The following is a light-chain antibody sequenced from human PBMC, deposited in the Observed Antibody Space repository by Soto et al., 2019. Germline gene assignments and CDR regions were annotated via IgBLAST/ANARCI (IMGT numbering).Light chain of an antibody. CDR1: QSVSSSY. CDR2: AAS. Sequence: EIVLTQSPGTLSLSPGERATLSCRASQSVSSSYLAWYQQKPGQPPRLLIYAASSRATGIPDRFSGSGSGTDFPLTISRLEPEDFAVYYCQQYDNSLYTFGQGTKLEIK. J-gene: IGKJ2*01. V-gene: IGKV3-20*01. CDR3: QQYDNSLYT.